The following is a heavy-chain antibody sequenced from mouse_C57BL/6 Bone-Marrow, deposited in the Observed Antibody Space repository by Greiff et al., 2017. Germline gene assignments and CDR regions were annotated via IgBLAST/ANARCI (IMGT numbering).Heavy chain of an antibody. CDR3: ARWSTTVVAHWYFDV. V-gene: IGHV1-18*01. J-gene: IGHJ1*03. D-gene: IGHD1-1*01. Sequence: LMEPGASVKIPCKASGYTFTDYNMDWVKQSHGKSLEWIGDINPNNGGTIYNQKFKGKATLTVDKSSSTAYMELRSLTSEDTAVYYCARWSTTVVAHWYFDVWGTGTTVTVSS. CDR1: GYTFTDYN. CDR2: INPNNGGT.